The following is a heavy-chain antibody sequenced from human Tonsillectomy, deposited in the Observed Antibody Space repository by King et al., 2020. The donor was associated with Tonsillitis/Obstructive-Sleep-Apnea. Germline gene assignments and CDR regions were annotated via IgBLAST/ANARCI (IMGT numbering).Heavy chain of an antibody. CDR3: AKATIPGTAAFDI. CDR2: ISWNSGSI. Sequence: QLVQSGGGLVQPGRSLRLSCAASGFTFDDYAMYWVRQAPGKGLEWVSGISWNSGSIGYADSVKGRFTISRDNAKNSLYLQMNSLRAEDTALYYCAKATIPGTAAFDIWGQGTMVTVSS. CDR1: GFTFDDYA. V-gene: IGHV3-9*01. D-gene: IGHD1-20*01. J-gene: IGHJ3*02.